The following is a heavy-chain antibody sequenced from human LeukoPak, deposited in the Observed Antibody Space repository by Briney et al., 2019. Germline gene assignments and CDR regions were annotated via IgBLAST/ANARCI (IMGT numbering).Heavy chain of an antibody. J-gene: IGHJ4*02. CDR2: IRHNGEAT. D-gene: IGHD1-26*01. CDR3: AKDAGPSGEGATPAD. V-gene: IGHV3-23*01. Sequence: PGGALRLSCVASEFIFRNYAMTWVRQAPGKGLEWVSTIRHNGEATYFEDSVKGRFTISRDNTKDTLYLQMNSLRAEDTAIYFCAKDAGPSGEGATPADWGQGTLVTVSS. CDR1: EFIFRNYA.